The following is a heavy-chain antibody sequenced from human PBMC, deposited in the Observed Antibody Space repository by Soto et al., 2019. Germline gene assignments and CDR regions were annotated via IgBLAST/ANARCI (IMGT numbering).Heavy chain of an antibody. D-gene: IGHD3-9*01. Sequence: QVQLVESGGGVVQPGGSLRLSCAASGFTFSYYGFHWVRQAPGKGLEWVAVMHTGGNEKYYVDSVKGRFTVSRDDSRNMVYLGMSGPRAEDTAEYFCARDADTTGHYSHFDLWGRGALVAVS. J-gene: IGHJ4*02. CDR3: ARDADTTGHYSHFDL. V-gene: IGHV3-33*08. CDR1: GFTFSYYG. CDR2: MHTGGNEK.